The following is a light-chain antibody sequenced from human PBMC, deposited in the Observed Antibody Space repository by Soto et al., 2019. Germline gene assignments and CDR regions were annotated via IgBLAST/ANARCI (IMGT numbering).Light chain of an antibody. V-gene: IGKV3-20*01. J-gene: IGKJ1*01. CDR3: QQYGSSPPVT. CDR2: GAS. CDR1: QSVSSSY. Sequence: EIVMTQSPATLSVSPGERATLSCRASQSVSSSYLAWYQQKPGQAPRLLIYGASSRANGIPDRFSGSGSGTDFTLTISRLEPEDFAVYYCQQYGSSPPVTFGQGTKVDI.